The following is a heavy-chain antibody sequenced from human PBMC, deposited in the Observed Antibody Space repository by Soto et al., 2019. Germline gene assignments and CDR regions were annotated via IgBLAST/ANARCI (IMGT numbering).Heavy chain of an antibody. CDR3: ARLTPAPLRGATLTGPLMSMAFDI. CDR1: GGSISSGDYY. J-gene: IGHJ3*02. D-gene: IGHD5-12*01. CDR2: IYYSGST. Sequence: PSETLSLTCTVSGGSISSGDYYWSWIRQPPGKGLEWIGYIYYSGSTYYNPSLKSRVTISVDTSKNQFSLKLSSVTAADTAVYYCARLTPAPLRGATLTGPLMSMAFDIWGQGTMVTVSS. V-gene: IGHV4-30-4*01.